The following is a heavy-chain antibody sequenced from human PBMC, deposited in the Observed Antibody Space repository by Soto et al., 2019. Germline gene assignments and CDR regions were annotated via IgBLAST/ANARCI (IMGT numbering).Heavy chain of an antibody. D-gene: IGHD3-10*01. CDR3: ARSASGRYDMDV. V-gene: IGHV4-30-4*01. CDR1: GGSISSGDYY. CDR2: IHYRGST. Sequence: QVQLQESGPGLVKPSQTLSLTCTVSGGSISSGDYYWSWIRQPPGKDLEWIGYIHYRGSTYHNPSLKSPVAMPIDASRTQFSLKLSSVTAADTAVYYCARSASGRYDMDVWGQGTTVTVSS. J-gene: IGHJ6*02.